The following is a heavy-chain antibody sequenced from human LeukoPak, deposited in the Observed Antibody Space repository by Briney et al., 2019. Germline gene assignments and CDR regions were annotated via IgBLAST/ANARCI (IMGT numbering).Heavy chain of an antibody. Sequence: GGSLRLSCAASGFTFSNYAMSWVRQAPGKGLEWVSSISSSSSYIYYADSVKGRFTISRDNAKNSLYLQMNSLRAEDTAVYYCARDRYYPGSYSAFDIWGQGTMVTVSS. CDR1: GFTFSNYA. V-gene: IGHV3-21*01. CDR2: ISSSSSYI. D-gene: IGHD1-26*01. J-gene: IGHJ3*02. CDR3: ARDRYYPGSYSAFDI.